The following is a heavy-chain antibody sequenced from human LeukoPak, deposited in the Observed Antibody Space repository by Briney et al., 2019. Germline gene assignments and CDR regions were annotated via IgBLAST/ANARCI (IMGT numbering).Heavy chain of an antibody. CDR2: ISGSGGST. Sequence: GGSLRLSCAASGFTFSSYAMSWVRQAPGKGLEWVSAISGSGGSTYYADSVKGRFTISRDNSKNTLYLQMDSLRAEDTAVYYCAKHWAATVTYFDYWGQGTLVTVSS. D-gene: IGHD4-11*01. V-gene: IGHV3-23*01. J-gene: IGHJ4*02. CDR3: AKHWAATVTYFDY. CDR1: GFTFSSYA.